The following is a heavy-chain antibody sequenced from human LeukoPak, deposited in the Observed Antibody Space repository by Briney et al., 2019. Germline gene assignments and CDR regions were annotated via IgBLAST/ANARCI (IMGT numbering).Heavy chain of an antibody. CDR2: INPSSGSI. J-gene: IGHJ4*02. D-gene: IGHD3-22*01. Sequence: APLKVSCKASGYTFTSYYMHWVRQTPGQGLEWMGIINPSSGSISNAQKFQGRVTMTRDTSTSTFYMNLSSLRSEDTAVYYCAREYYYDSSGYLDYWGQGTLVTVS. CDR3: AREYYYDSSGYLDY. CDR1: GYTFTSYY. V-gene: IGHV1-46*01.